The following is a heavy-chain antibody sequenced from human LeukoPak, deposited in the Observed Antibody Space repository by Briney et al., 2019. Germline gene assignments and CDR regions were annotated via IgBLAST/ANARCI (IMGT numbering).Heavy chain of an antibody. CDR1: GGSISSSSYY. D-gene: IGHD3-22*01. V-gene: IGHV4-39*01. Sequence: SETLSLTCTVSGGSISSSSYYWGWIRQPPGKGLEWIGSIYYSGSTYYNPSLKSRVTISVDTSKNQSSLKLSSVTAADTAVYYCARHWSDSSGYYIFDYWGQGTLVTVSS. CDR3: ARHWSDSSGYYIFDY. CDR2: IYYSGST. J-gene: IGHJ4*02.